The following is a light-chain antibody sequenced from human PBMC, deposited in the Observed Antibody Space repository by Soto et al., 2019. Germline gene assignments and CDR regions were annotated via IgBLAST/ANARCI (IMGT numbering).Light chain of an antibody. CDR1: QSVSSDF. J-gene: IGKJ1*01. V-gene: IGKV3-20*01. CDR2: AAS. Sequence: EIVLTQSPGTLSLSPGERATLSCRASQSVSSDFLAWYQQKPGQAPRLLIYAASSRASGIPDRFSGSGSETEFTLNIRRLEPEDFAVYYCLKYGRSPGWTFGQGTKVEIK. CDR3: LKYGRSPGWT.